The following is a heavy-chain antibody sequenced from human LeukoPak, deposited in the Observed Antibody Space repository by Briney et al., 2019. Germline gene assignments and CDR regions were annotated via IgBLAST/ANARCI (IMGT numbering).Heavy chain of an antibody. CDR1: GFTFSSYW. V-gene: IGHV3-7*01. D-gene: IGHD3-9*01. J-gene: IGHJ4*02. CDR2: IKQDGSEK. CDR3: ARDSNVLRYFDWLLLGY. Sequence: GGSLRLSCAASGFTFSSYWMSWVRQAPGKGLEWVANIKQDGSEKYYVDSVKGRFTISRDNAKNSLYLQMNSLRAEDTAVYYCARDSNVLRYFDWLLLGYWGQGTLVTVSS.